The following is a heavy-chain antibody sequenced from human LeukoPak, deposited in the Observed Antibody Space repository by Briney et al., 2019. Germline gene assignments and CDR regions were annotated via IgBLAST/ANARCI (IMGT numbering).Heavy chain of an antibody. CDR2: ITTDSSSK. D-gene: IGHD3-10*01. Sequence: PGGSLRLSCAASGFTFSSYEMNWVRQAPGKGLEWVSHITTDSSSKKYTDSVKGRFTISRDNAKSSLYLQMNSLRAEDTAVYYCTREAGDPSYGMDVWGQGTSVTVSS. CDR3: TREAGDPSYGMDV. CDR1: GFTFSSYE. J-gene: IGHJ6*02. V-gene: IGHV3-48*03.